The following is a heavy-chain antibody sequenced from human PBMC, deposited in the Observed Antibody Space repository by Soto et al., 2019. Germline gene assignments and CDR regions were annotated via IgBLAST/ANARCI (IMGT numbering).Heavy chain of an antibody. CDR2: IYYSGST. CDR3: ARLTGYDFWSGYFANNWFDP. J-gene: IGHJ5*02. CDR1: GGSISSSSYY. V-gene: IGHV4-39*01. D-gene: IGHD3-3*01. Sequence: PSETLSLTCTVSGGSISSSSYYWGWIRQPPGKGLEWIGSIYYSGSTYYNPSLKSRVTISVDTSKNQFSLKLSSVTAADTAVYYCARLTGYDFWSGYFANNWFDPWGQGTLVTVSS.